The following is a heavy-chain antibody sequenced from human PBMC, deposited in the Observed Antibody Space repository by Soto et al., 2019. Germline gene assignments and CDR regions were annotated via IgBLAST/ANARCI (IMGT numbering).Heavy chain of an antibody. CDR1: GDSVSSNSAA. J-gene: IGHJ4*02. Sequence: VQLQQSGPGLVKPSQTLSLTCAISGDSVSSNSAAWNWIRQSPSRGLEWLGRTYYRSKWYNDSAVSVQSRITINPDTSKNQFSLQLNSVTPEDPAVYFCDGGPSVTGSFFDSWGQGPLVRVSS. D-gene: IGHD2-21*02. V-gene: IGHV6-1*01. CDR3: DGGPSVTGSFFDS. CDR2: TYYRSKWYN.